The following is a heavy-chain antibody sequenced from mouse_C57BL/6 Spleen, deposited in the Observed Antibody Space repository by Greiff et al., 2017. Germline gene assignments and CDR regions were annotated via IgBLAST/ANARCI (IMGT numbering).Heavy chain of an antibody. CDR1: GFTFSSYA. CDR3: ASPMVTTGYFDY. CDR2: ISDGGSYT. J-gene: IGHJ2*01. D-gene: IGHD2-2*01. V-gene: IGHV5-4*03. Sequence: EVKVVESGGGLVKPGGSLKLSCAASGFTFSSYAMSWVRQTPEKRLEWVATISDGGSYTYYPDNVKGRFTISRDNAKNNLYLQMSHLKSEDTAMXYCASPMVTTGYFDYWGQGTTLTVSS.